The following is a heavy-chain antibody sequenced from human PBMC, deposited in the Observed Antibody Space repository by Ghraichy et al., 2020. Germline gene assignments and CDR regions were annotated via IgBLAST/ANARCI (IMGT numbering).Heavy chain of an antibody. CDR3: AKSPAHSRPGDV. D-gene: IGHD3-22*01. V-gene: IGHV4-61*01. CDR2: IHYSGTT. Sequence: SETLSLTCTVSGGSVSSGSYYWNWIRQPPGKGLEWIGYIHYSGTTKYNPSLRSRVTISLDRFKNQCSLKLSSVTAADTAVYYCAKSPAHSRPGDVWGQGTTVTVSS. CDR1: GGSVSSGSYY. J-gene: IGHJ6*02.